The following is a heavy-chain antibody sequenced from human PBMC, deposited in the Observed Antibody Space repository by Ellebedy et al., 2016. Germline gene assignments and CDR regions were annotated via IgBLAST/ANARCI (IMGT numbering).Heavy chain of an antibody. CDR3: ARGGRRDFQLEPGDYYYSYYYMDV. V-gene: IGHV1-18*01. J-gene: IGHJ6*03. D-gene: IGHD2-21*02. CDR2: ISGRFGHT. CDR1: GNTFLSFG. Sequence: ASVKVSCXASGNTFLSFGSSWGISWVRQAPGQGLEWMGWISGRFGHTKYARNFQGRVTMTTDTSTSTAYMELRTLKSDDTAVYYCARGGRRDFQLEPGDYYYSYYYMDVWGKGTSVTVSS.